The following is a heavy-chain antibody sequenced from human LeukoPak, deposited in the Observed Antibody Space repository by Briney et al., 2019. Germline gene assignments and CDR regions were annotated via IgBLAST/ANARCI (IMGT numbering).Heavy chain of an antibody. Sequence: GGSLRLSCAASRFTFSSYWMSWVRQAPGKGREWVANIKQDGSEKYYVDSVKGRFTISRDNAKNSLYLQMNSLRAEDTAVYYCVRDDYYGSGSFDYWGQGTMVTVSS. CDR2: IKQDGSEK. CDR1: RFTFSSYW. J-gene: IGHJ4*02. D-gene: IGHD3-10*01. V-gene: IGHV3-7*03. CDR3: VRDDYYGSGSFDY.